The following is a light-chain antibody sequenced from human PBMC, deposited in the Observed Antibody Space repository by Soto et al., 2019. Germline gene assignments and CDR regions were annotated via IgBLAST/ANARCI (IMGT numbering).Light chain of an antibody. Sequence: SAVTHPHSVSPAPRQKVSISSSGNDSNIGVNYVSWYQQLPGTAPELLIHDNNKRPSGIPDRFSGCKSATSPTLVITGLQTGDEADYYCGTRDSRPTGYGVATGPKANVL. CDR3: GTRDSRPTGYG. V-gene: IGLV1-51*01. CDR2: DNN. CDR1: DSNIGVNY. J-gene: IGLJ1*01.